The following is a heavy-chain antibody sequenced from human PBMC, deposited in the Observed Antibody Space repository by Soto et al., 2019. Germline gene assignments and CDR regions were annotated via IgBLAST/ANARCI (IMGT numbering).Heavy chain of an antibody. CDR2: INHRGTT. J-gene: IGHJ4*02. V-gene: IGHV4-34*01. D-gene: IGHD6-13*01. CDR1: GGSFRGYY. CDR3: ARGTEGKAGTWYFDY. Sequence: SETLSLTYAVYGGSFRGYYWSWIRQPPGKGLEWIGEINHRGTTNYSPSLKSRVTISVDTSKNQFSLKLSSVTAADTAVYFCARGTEGKAGTWYFDYWGLGTLVTVSS.